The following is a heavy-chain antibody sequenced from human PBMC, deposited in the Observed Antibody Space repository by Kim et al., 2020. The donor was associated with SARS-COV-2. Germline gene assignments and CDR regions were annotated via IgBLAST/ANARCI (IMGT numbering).Heavy chain of an antibody. Sequence: ASVKVSCKASGYTFTSYAMHWVRQAPGQRLEWMGWINAGNGNTKYSQKFQGRVTITRDTSASTAYMELSSLRSEDTAVYYCASDMTYYDYVWGSYRFHLDYWGQGTLVTVSS. CDR1: GYTFTSYA. CDR3: ASDMTYYDYVWGSYRFHLDY. D-gene: IGHD3-16*02. CDR2: INAGNGNT. V-gene: IGHV1-3*01. J-gene: IGHJ4*02.